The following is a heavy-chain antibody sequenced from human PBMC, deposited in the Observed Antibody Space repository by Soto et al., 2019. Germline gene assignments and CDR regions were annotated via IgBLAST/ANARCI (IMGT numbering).Heavy chain of an antibody. CDR1: GFTFSSYA. CDR3: ARDPGRTDFAEWTYYFDY. V-gene: IGHV3-30-3*01. J-gene: IGHJ4*02. Sequence: QVQLVESGGGVVQPGRSLRLSCAASGFTFSSYAMHWVRQAPGKGLEGVAVISYDGSNKYYADSVKGRFTISRDNSKNTLYLQMNSLRAEDTAVYYCARDPGRTDFAEWTYYFDYWGQGTLVTVSS. CDR2: ISYDGSNK. D-gene: IGHD3-3*01.